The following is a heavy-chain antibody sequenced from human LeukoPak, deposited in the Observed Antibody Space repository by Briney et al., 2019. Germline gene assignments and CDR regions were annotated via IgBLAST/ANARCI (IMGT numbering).Heavy chain of an antibody. V-gene: IGHV3-21*01. Sequence: GGSLRLSVEAPGFTFISYSMNGVRQPPGKGREGVSSLSSSSSYIYYADSVKGRFTISRDNARNSLYLQMNSLRADDAAVYYCAREPTSMGSDYWGQGTLVTVSS. D-gene: IGHD5-18*01. J-gene: IGHJ4*02. CDR3: AREPTSMGSDY. CDR1: GFTFISYS. CDR2: LSSSSSYI.